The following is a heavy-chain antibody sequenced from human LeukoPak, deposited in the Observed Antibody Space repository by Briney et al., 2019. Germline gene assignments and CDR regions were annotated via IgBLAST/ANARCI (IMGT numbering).Heavy chain of an antibody. J-gene: IGHJ4*02. CDR2: IIPIFGTA. D-gene: IGHD3-22*01. CDR1: GGTFSSYA. V-gene: IGHV1-69*05. CDR3: AIGLYYDSSGYYSYYFDY. Sequence: SSVKVSCKASGGTFSSYAISWVRQAPGQGLEWMGRIIPIFGTANYAQKSQGRVTITTDESTSTAYMELSSLRSEDTAVYYCAIGLYYDSSGYYSYYFDYWGQGTLVTVSS.